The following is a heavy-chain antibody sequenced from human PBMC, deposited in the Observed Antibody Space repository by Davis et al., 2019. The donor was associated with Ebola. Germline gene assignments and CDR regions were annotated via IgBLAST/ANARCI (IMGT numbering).Heavy chain of an antibody. V-gene: IGHV1-46*01. CDR3: ARDLYGDYGYYGMDV. Sequence: ASVKVSCKASGYTFTSYYMHWVRHAPGQGLEWMGIINPSGGSTSYAQKFQVRVTMTRDTSTSTVYMELRRLTSDDTAVYYCARDLYGDYGYYGMDVWGKGTTGTVSS. J-gene: IGHJ6*04. D-gene: IGHD4-17*01. CDR1: GYTFTSYY. CDR2: INPSGGST.